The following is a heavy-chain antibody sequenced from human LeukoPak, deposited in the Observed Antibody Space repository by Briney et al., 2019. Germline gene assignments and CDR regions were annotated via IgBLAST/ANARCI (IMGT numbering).Heavy chain of an antibody. CDR1: GFTFGDYA. CDR2: IRSKAYGGTT. J-gene: IGHJ4*02. Sequence: PPGGSLRLSCTASGFTFGDYAMSWFRQAPGKGLEWVGFIRSKAYGGTTEYAASVKGRFTISRDDSNSIAYLQMNSLKTEDTAVYYCTRTEPPIVVVIHFDYWGQGTLVTVSS. CDR3: TRTEPPIVVVIHFDY. V-gene: IGHV3-49*03. D-gene: IGHD3-22*01.